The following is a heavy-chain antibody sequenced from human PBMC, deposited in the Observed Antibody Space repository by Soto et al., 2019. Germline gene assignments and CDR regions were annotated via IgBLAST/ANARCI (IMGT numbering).Heavy chain of an antibody. J-gene: IGHJ4*02. D-gene: IGHD3-22*01. CDR3: AKTSSGSYYFDY. CDR1: GFTFSSYG. CDR2: ISYDGSNK. V-gene: IGHV3-30*18. Sequence: PGGSLRLSCAASGFTFSSYGMHWVRQAPGKGLEWVAVISYDGSNKYYADSVKGRFTISRDNSKNTLYLQMNSLRAEDTAVYYCAKTSSGSYYFDYWGQGTLVTAPQ.